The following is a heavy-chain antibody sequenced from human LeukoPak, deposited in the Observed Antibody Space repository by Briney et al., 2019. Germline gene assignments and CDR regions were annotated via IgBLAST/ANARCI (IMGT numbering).Heavy chain of an antibody. D-gene: IGHD3-22*01. CDR1: GFTFSDYY. CDR2: ISSSGSTI. V-gene: IGHV3-11*04. Sequence: SGGSLRLSCAASGFTFSDYYMSWIRQAPGKGLEWVSYISSSGSTIYYADSVKGRFTISRDNAKNSLYLQMNSLRAEDTAVYYCARDLVVYDSSGYYHWYFDLWGRGTLVTVSS. CDR3: ARDLVVYDSSGYYHWYFDL. J-gene: IGHJ2*01.